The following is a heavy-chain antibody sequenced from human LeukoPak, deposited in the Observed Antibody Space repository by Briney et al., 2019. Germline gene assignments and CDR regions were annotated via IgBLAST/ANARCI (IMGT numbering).Heavy chain of an antibody. J-gene: IGHJ4*02. V-gene: IGHV3-9*01. CDR1: GFTFDDYA. Sequence: GRSLRLSCAASGFTFDDYAMHWVRQAPGKGLEWVSGISWNSGSIGYADSVKGRFTISRDNAKNSLYLQMNSLRAEDTALYYCAKTDGWGQGTLVTVSS. CDR3: AKTDG. CDR2: ISWNSGSI.